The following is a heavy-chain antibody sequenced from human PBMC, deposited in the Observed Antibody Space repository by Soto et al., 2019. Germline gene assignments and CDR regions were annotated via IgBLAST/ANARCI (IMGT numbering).Heavy chain of an antibody. J-gene: IGHJ3*02. CDR1: GFTFSTYA. Sequence: QPGGSLRLSCVASGFTFSTYAMRWVRQAPGKGLEWVSALTPSGGETYYADSVKGRLTISRDNSMNALYLQMNSQRIEDTDVYYCARPRGYGVFDAYDIWGQGTMVT. CDR2: LTPSGGET. D-gene: IGHD4-17*01. CDR3: ARPRGYGVFDAYDI. V-gene: IGHV3-23*01.